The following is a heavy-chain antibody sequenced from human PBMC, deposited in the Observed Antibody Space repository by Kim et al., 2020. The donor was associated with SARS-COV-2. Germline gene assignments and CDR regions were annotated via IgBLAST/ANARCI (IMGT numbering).Heavy chain of an antibody. D-gene: IGHD4-17*01. J-gene: IGHJ5*02. V-gene: IGHV4-59*13. CDR3: ARDSDGDYASGWFDP. Sequence: SETLSLTCTVSGGSISSYYWSWIRQPPGKGLEWIGYIYYSGSTNYNPSLKSRVTISVDTSKNQFSLKLSSVTAADTAVYYCARDSDGDYASGWFDPWGQGTLVTVSS. CDR1: GGSISSYY. CDR2: IYYSGST.